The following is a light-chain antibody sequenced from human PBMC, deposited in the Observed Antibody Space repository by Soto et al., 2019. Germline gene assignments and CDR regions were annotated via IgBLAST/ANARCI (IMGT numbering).Light chain of an antibody. CDR1: SSDVGGYNY. V-gene: IGLV2-14*01. CDR2: DVS. J-gene: IGLJ2*01. Sequence: QSVLTQPASVSGSPGQSITISCTGTSSDVGGYNYVYWYQQHPGKAPKLMIYDVSNRPSGVSKRFSGSKSGNTASLTISGLKAEDEADYSCSSYTSSSTVVFGGGTQLTVL. CDR3: SSYTSSSTVV.